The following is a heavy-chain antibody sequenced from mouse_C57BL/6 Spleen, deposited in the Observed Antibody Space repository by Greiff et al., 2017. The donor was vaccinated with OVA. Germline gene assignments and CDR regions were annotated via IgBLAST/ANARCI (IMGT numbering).Heavy chain of an antibody. CDR3: ARGGRGAWFAY. J-gene: IGHJ3*01. CDR1: GFTFSDYG. CDR2: IRSGSSTI. Sequence: EVQRVESGGGLVKPGGSLKLSCAASGFTFSDYGMHWVRQAPEKGLEWVAYIRSGSSTIYYADTVKGRFTISRDNAKNTLFLQMTSLRSEDTAMYYCARGGRGAWFAYWGQGTLVTVSA. V-gene: IGHV5-17*01.